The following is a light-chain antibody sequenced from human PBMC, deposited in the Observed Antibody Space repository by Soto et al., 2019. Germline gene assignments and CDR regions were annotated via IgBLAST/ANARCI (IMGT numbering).Light chain of an antibody. CDR1: QTISAY. CDR2: ASS. V-gene: IGKV1-39*01. J-gene: IGKJ5*01. CDR3: QQTYSIPIA. Sequence: DIQMTQSPSSLSASVGDRVTIACRASQTISAYLNWYQQRPGKAPNLLIYASSSLQSGVPPRFSGGGSGTDFTLTISSLQPEDIATYYCQQTYSIPIAFGQGTRLEIK.